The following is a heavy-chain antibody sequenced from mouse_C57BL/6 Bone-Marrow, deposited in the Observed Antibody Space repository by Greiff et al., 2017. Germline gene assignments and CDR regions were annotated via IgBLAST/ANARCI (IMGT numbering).Heavy chain of an antibody. Sequence: EVQLQQSGAELVKPGASVKLSCTASGFNIKDYYMHWVKQRTEQGLEWIGRIDPEDGETKYAPKFPGKATITADTSSNTAYLQLSSLTSEDTAVYYCARGPYYSNSAYWGQGTLVTVSA. V-gene: IGHV14-2*01. D-gene: IGHD2-5*01. J-gene: IGHJ3*01. CDR2: IDPEDGET. CDR3: ARGPYYSNSAY. CDR1: GFNIKDYY.